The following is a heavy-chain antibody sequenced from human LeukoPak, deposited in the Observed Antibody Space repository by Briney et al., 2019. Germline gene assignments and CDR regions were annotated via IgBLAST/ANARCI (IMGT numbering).Heavy chain of an antibody. D-gene: IGHD3-22*01. V-gene: IGHV4-59*08. J-gene: IGHJ4*02. CDR3: ARHLDYDSGGYFYPYFDD. CDR1: GYSMRSYY. CDR2: FSHSATT. Sequence: PSETVSLTCNVSGYSMRSYYWSWLRQPPGKGLEWIAYFSHSATTNYNPSLKSRVIISVDTSNHQFSLTLRSVTAADTAVYYCARHLDYDSGGYFYPYFDDWGQGTLVTVSS.